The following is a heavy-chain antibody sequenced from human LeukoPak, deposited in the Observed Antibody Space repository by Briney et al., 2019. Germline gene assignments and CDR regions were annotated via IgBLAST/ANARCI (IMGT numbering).Heavy chain of an antibody. Sequence: GASVKVSCKASGYTFTDYYMHWVRQAPGQGLEWMGRINPNSGGTSSARKFQGRVTVTRDTSISTVYMELSRLTSDDTAVYYCARSPSGWYGDYWGQGILVTVSS. CDR2: INPNSGGT. CDR1: GYTFTDYY. CDR3: ARSPSGWYGDY. J-gene: IGHJ4*02. D-gene: IGHD6-19*01. V-gene: IGHV1-2*06.